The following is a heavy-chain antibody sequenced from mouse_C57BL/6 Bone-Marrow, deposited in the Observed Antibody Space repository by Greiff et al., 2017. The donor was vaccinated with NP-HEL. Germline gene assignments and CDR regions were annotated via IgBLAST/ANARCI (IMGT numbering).Heavy chain of an antibody. Sequence: QVQLQQPGTELVKPGASVKLSCKASGYTFTSYWMHWVKQRPGQGLEWIGNINPSNGGTNYNEKFKSKATLTVDKSSSTAYMQLSSLTSEDSAVYYCARSRRIYDGYHWFAYWGQGTLVTVSA. CDR1: GYTFTSYW. V-gene: IGHV1-53*01. CDR3: ARSRRIYDGYHWFAY. CDR2: INPSNGGT. J-gene: IGHJ3*01. D-gene: IGHD2-3*01.